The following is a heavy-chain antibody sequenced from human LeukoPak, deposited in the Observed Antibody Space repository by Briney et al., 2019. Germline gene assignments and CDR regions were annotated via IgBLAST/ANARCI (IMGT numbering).Heavy chain of an antibody. CDR3: ARGIGWELLSGLYYFDY. CDR1: GFTFSSYS. V-gene: IGHV3-21*01. Sequence: GGSLRLSCAASGFTFSSYSMNWVRQAPGEGLEWVSSISSSSSYIYYADSVKGRFTISRDNAKNSLYLQMNSLRAEDTAVYYCARGIGWELLSGLYYFDYWGQGTLVTVSS. J-gene: IGHJ4*02. D-gene: IGHD1-26*01. CDR2: ISSSSSYI.